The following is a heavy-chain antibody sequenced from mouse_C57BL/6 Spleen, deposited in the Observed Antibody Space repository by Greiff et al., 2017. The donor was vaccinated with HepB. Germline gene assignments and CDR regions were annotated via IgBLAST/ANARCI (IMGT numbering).Heavy chain of an antibody. Sequence: QVQLQQPGAELVMPGASVKLSCKASGYTFTSYWMHWVKQRPGQGLEWIGEIDPSGSYTNYNQKFKGKSTLTVDKSSSTAYMQLSSLTSEDSAVYYCARAGPSYYGSSNLFAYWGQGTLVTVSA. V-gene: IGHV1-69*01. D-gene: IGHD1-1*01. CDR1: GYTFTSYW. CDR3: ARAGPSYYGSSNLFAY. CDR2: IDPSGSYT. J-gene: IGHJ3*01.